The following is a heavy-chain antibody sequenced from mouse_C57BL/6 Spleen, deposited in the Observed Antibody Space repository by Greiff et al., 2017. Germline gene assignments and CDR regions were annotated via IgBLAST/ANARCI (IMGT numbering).Heavy chain of an antibody. CDR3: ARDDGYYYWYFDV. V-gene: IGHV1-52*01. Sequence: QVQLQQPGAELVRPGSSVKLSCKASGYTFTSYWMHLVKHRPIQGLALIGNIDPSDSETHCNQKFKDKATLTVDKSSSTAYMQLSSLTSEDSAVDYCARDDGYYYWYFDVWGTGTTVTVSS. J-gene: IGHJ1*03. CDR2: IDPSDSET. CDR1: GYTFTSYW. D-gene: IGHD2-3*01.